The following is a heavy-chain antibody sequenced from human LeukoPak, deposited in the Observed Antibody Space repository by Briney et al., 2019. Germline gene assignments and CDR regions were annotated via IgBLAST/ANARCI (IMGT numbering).Heavy chain of an antibody. J-gene: IGHJ4*02. CDR2: ISYDGGEK. V-gene: IGHV3-30-3*01. CDR1: GFTFSSYA. D-gene: IGHD6-19*01. CDR3: ANSGWPLADY. Sequence: GGSLRLSCAASGFTFSSYAIQWVRQAPGKGLEWVSVISYDGGEKYYADSVKGRFTISRDNSKNTLYLQMNSLRAEDTTVYYCANSGWPLADYWGQGTLVTVSS.